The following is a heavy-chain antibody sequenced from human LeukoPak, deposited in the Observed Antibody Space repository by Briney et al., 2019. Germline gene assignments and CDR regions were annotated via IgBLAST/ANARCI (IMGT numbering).Heavy chain of an antibody. CDR3: ARKGLTLFGVVISPWYFDL. D-gene: IGHD3-3*01. CDR1: GGSFSGYY. V-gene: IGHV4-34*01. CDR2: INHSGGT. Sequence: PSETLSLTCAVYGGSFSGYYWSWIRQPPGKGLEWIGEINHSGGTNYNPSFKSRVTISLDTSKNQCSLNLSSVTAADTAVYYCARKGLTLFGVVISPWYFDLWGRGTLVTVSS. J-gene: IGHJ2*01.